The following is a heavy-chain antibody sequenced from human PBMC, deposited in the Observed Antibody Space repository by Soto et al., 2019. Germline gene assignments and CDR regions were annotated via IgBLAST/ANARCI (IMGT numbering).Heavy chain of an antibody. J-gene: IGHJ4*02. Sequence: PGGSLRLSCAASGFTFSDYSMNWVRQAPGKGLEWVASITSRSSYIYYADSVKGRFTISRDNSKNTLYLQMNSLRAEDTAVYYCAKDRNSGSYYAHFDYWGQGTLVTVSS. CDR3: AKDRNSGSYYAHFDY. CDR2: ITSRSSYI. V-gene: IGHV3-21*01. D-gene: IGHD1-26*01. CDR1: GFTFSDYS.